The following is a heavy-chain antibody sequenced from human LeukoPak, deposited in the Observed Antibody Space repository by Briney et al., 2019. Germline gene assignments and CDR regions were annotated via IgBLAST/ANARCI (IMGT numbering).Heavy chain of an antibody. J-gene: IGHJ3*02. CDR3: ANGWFGELLAPLDAFDI. CDR2: IYYSGST. V-gene: IGHV4-39*01. Sequence: PSETLSLTCTVSGGSISSSSYYWGWIRQPPGKGLEWIGSIYYSGSTYYNPSLKSRVTISVDTSKNQFSLKLSSVTAADTAVYYCANGWFGELLAPLDAFDIWGQGTMVTVSS. D-gene: IGHD3-10*01. CDR1: GGSISSSSYY.